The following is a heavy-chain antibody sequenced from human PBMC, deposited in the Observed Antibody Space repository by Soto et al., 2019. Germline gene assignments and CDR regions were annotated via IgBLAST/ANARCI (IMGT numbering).Heavy chain of an antibody. J-gene: IGHJ6*02. V-gene: IGHV3-11*01. CDR1: GFTFSDYY. D-gene: IGHD3-3*01. CDR3: ARDRRGDFWSGYYNPSNYYGMDV. CDR2: ISSSGSTI. Sequence: GGSLRLSCAASGFTFSDYYMSWIRQAPGKGLEWVSYISSSGSTIYYADSVKGRFTISRDNAKNSLYLQMNSLRAEDTAVYYCARDRRGDFWSGYYNPSNYYGMDVWGQGTTVTVSS.